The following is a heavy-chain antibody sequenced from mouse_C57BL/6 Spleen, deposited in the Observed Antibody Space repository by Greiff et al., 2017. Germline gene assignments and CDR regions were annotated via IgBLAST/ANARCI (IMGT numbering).Heavy chain of an antibody. CDR1: GYTFTSYG. J-gene: IGHJ2*01. V-gene: IGHV1-81*01. Sequence: VQLQQSGAELARPGASVKLSCKASGYTFTSYGISWVKQRTGQGLEWIGEIYPRSGNTYYNEKFKGKATLPADKSSSTAYMELRSLTSEDSAVYFCASPYDYDYCDYWGQGTTLTVSS. CDR2: IYPRSGNT. CDR3: ASPYDYDYCDY. D-gene: IGHD2-4*01.